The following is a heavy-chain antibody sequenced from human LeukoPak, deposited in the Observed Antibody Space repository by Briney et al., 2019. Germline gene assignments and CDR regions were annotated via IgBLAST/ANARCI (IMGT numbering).Heavy chain of an antibody. CDR3: ARAEYQLHMLNAFDI. CDR1: GFTFSDYY. Sequence: GGSLRLSCAASGFTFSDYYMSWIRQAPGKGLEWISYISASSSYTNYADSVKGRFTISRDNAKSSLYLQMNSLRVEDTAVYYCARAEYQLHMLNAFDIGGQGTMVTVSS. D-gene: IGHD2-2*01. J-gene: IGHJ3*02. CDR2: ISASSSYT. V-gene: IGHV3-11*06.